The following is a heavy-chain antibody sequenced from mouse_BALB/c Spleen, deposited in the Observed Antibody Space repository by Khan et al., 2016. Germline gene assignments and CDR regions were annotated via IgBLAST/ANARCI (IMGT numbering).Heavy chain of an antibody. CDR3: ARRSNPDY. J-gene: IGHJ2*01. V-gene: IGHV1-9*01. CDR2: ILPRSGTT. D-gene: IGHD4-1*01. CDR1: GYTFSSYW. Sequence: QVQLQQSGAELMKPGASGKISCKATGYTFSSYWIEWVKQRPGHGLEWIGEILPRSGTTNYNEKFKGKATFTADTSSNTAYMQLSSLTSEDSAVYYCARRSNPDYWGQGTTLTVSS.